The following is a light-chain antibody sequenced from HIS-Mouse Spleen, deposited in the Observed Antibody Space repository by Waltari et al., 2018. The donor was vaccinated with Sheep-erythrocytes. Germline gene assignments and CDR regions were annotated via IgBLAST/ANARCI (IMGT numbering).Light chain of an antibody. CDR3: QQYNSYPLT. J-gene: IGKJ4*01. V-gene: IGKV1-5*03. Sequence: DIQMTQSPSTLSASVGDRVTITCRASQSISSWLAWYQQKPGKAPKLLIYKASSLESGVPSRFSRSGSGTECTLTISSLQPDDFATYYCQQYNSYPLTFGGGTKVEIK. CDR2: KAS. CDR1: QSISSW.